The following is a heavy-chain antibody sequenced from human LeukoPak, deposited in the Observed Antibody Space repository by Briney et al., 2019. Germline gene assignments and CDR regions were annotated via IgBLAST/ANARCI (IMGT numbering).Heavy chain of an antibody. D-gene: IGHD3-3*01. Sequence: SETLSLTCAVYGGSFCGQYWSWLRQPPGKGLEWIGEINHSGSTNYNPSLKSRVTISVDTSKNQFYLKLSSVTAADTAVYYCAREKLRFSGAGCDYWGQGTLVTVSS. J-gene: IGHJ4*02. V-gene: IGHV4-34*01. CDR2: INHSGST. CDR1: GGSFCGQY. CDR3: AREKLRFSGAGCDY.